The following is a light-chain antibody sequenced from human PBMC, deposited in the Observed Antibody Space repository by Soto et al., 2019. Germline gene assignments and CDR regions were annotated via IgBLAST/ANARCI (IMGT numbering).Light chain of an antibody. Sequence: QSVLTQPASVAGAPGQSITISCTGTSIDVGAYNFVSWHQQHPGKAPKLMIYNVYDRPSGISYRFSGSKSGNTASLTISGLQGEDEADYYCSAYTVSRTYVFGTGTRSPS. J-gene: IGLJ1*01. CDR3: SAYTVSRTYV. V-gene: IGLV2-14*03. CDR2: NVY. CDR1: SIDVGAYNF.